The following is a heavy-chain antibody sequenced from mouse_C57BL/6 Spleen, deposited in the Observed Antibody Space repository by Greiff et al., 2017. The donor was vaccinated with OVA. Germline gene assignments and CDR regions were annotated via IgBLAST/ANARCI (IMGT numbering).Heavy chain of an antibody. CDR1: GYTFTDYE. CDR3: TRPYYYGSSAWYFDV. V-gene: IGHV1-15*01. D-gene: IGHD1-1*01. J-gene: IGHJ1*03. Sequence: QVQLKESGAELVRPGASVTLSCKASGYTFTDYEMHWVKQTPVHGLEWIGAIDPETGGTAYNQKFKGKAILTADKSSSTAYMELRSLTSEDSAVYYCTRPYYYGSSAWYFDVWGTGTTVTVSS. CDR2: IDPETGGT.